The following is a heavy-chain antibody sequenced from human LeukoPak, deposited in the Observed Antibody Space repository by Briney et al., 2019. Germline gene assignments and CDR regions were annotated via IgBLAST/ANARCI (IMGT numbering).Heavy chain of an antibody. D-gene: IGHD6-13*01. Sequence: SETLSLTCTVSGGSISSSSYYWGWIRQPPGKGLEWIGSIYYSGSTYYNPSLKSRVTISVDTSKNQFSLKLSSVTAADTAVYYCARRRGRRGGLWSSLEEGYFDYWGQGTLVTVSS. V-gene: IGHV4-39*01. CDR3: ARRRGRRGGLWSSLEEGYFDY. J-gene: IGHJ4*02. CDR2: IYYSGST. CDR1: GGSISSSSYY.